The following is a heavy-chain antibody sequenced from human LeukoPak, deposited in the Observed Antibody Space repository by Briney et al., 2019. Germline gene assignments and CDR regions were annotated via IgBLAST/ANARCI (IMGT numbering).Heavy chain of an antibody. Sequence: SETLSLTCTVSGGSISSYYWSWIRQPPGKGLEWIGEINHSGSTNSNPSLKSRVTISVDTSKNQFSLKLSSVTAADTAMYYCARRLLGYCSGGSCYSGYFQHWGQGTLVTVSS. CDR1: GGSISSYY. J-gene: IGHJ1*01. CDR2: INHSGST. V-gene: IGHV4-34*01. D-gene: IGHD2-15*01. CDR3: ARRLLGYCSGGSCYSGYFQH.